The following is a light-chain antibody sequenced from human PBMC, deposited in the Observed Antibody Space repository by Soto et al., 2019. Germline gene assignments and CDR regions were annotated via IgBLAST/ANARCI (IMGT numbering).Light chain of an antibody. CDR1: QSVSSIY. Sequence: EIVLTQSPGTLSLSPGERATLSCRASQSVSSIYFAWYQQKRGQAPRVXIYGVSSRETGIPDRFSGSGSGTEFTPTISRLEPEDSEVYDCAQYGSSPRTFGQGTKVDIK. J-gene: IGKJ1*01. CDR3: AQYGSSPRT. V-gene: IGKV3-20*01. CDR2: GVS.